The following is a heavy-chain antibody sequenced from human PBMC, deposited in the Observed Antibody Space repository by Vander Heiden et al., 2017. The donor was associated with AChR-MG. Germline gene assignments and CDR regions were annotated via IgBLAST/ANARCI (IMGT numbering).Heavy chain of an antibody. CDR1: GFTFSSYS. V-gene: IGHV3-21*01. Sequence: EVQLVESGGGLVKPGGSLRLSCAASGFTFSSYSMNWVRQAPGKGLEWVSSISSSSSYIYYADSVKGRFTISRDNAKNSLYLQMNSLRAEDTAVYYCARDDWPVQLERRINWFDPWGQGTLVTVSS. CDR2: ISSSSSYI. J-gene: IGHJ5*02. D-gene: IGHD1-1*01. CDR3: ARDDWPVQLERRINWFDP.